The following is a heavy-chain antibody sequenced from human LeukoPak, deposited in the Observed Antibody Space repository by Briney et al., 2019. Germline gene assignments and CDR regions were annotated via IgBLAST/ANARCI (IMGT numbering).Heavy chain of an antibody. CDR1: GYTFTSYD. CDR3: NQAGIVGATTFYY. D-gene: IGHD1-26*01. J-gene: IGHJ4*02. V-gene: IGHV1-8*01. CDR2: MNANSGNT. Sequence: GASVKVSCKASGYTFTSYDINWVRQAPGQGLECMGWMNANSGNTGYAQKFQGRLTMTRNPSTSTAYMELSSLRSEDTAVYYCNQAGIVGATTFYYWGQGTLVTVSS.